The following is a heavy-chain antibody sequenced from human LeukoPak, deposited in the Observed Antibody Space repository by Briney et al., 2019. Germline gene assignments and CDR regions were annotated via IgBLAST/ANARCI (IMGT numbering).Heavy chain of an antibody. Sequence: PGGSLRLSCAASGFTFSSFSMNWVRQAPGKGLEWVSYISSSSDNIQYADSVKGRFTISRDNSKNTLYLQMNNLRAEDTAVYYCARYENGGIDYWGQGTLVTVSS. V-gene: IGHV3-48*01. CDR1: GFTFSSFS. J-gene: IGHJ4*02. CDR3: ARYENGGIDY. D-gene: IGHD2-15*01. CDR2: ISSSSDNI.